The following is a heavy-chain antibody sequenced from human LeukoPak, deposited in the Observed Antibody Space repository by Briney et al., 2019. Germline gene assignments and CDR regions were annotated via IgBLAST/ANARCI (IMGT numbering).Heavy chain of an antibody. CDR3: ASRPSNCNIYRYYYMDV. CDR1: GGTFSSYA. J-gene: IGHJ6*03. D-gene: IGHD1/OR15-1a*01. CDR2: IIPLFGTA. Sequence: SVKVSCKASGGTFSSYAISWVRQAPGQGLEWMGGIIPLFGTANYAQKFQGRVTITADKSTSTAYMELSSLRSEDTAVYYCASRPSNCNIYRYYYMDVWGKGTTVTVSS. V-gene: IGHV1-69*06.